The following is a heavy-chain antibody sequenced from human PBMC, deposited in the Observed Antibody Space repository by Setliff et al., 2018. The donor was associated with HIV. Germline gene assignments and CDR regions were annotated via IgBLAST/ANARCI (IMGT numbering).Heavy chain of an antibody. CDR1: GYTFTSYW. CDR2: IYPVDSDT. V-gene: IGHV5-51*01. D-gene: IGHD2-15*01. Sequence: PGESLKISCKGSGYTFTSYWIAWVRQMPGKGLEWMGIIYPVDSDTRYSPSFQGQVTISVDKSVNTAYLQWSSLKASDTAMYYCATSPLGYCSGGSCYQYFDYWGPGTLVTVSS. J-gene: IGHJ4*02. CDR3: ATSPLGYCSGGSCYQYFDY.